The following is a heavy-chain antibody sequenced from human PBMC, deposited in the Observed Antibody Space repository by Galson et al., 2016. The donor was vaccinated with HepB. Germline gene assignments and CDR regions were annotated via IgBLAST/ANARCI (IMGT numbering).Heavy chain of an antibody. V-gene: IGHV4-39*07. Sequence: SETLSLTCTVSGVSISSSSYYWSWIRQPPGKGLEWIGEIYHTGTTNYNPSLESRVTISLDKSKNQFSLKLSSVTAADTAVYYCAPLGYCSGDICHRVYWGQGTLVTVSS. D-gene: IGHD2-15*01. J-gene: IGHJ4*02. CDR3: APLGYCSGDICHRVY. CDR2: IYHTGTT. CDR1: GVSISSSSYY.